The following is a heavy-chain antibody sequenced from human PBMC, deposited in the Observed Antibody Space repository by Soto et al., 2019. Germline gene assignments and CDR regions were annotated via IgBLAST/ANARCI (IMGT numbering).Heavy chain of an antibody. V-gene: IGHV3-11*06. J-gene: IGHJ4*02. CDR3: AREALGDPHFDY. CDR2: ISSSSSYT. Sequence: QVQLVESGGGLVKPGGSLRLPCAASGFTFSDYYMSWIRQAPGKGLEWVSYISSSSSYTNYADSVKGRFTISRDNAKNSLYLQMNSLRAEDTAVYYCAREALGDPHFDYWGQGTLVTVSS. D-gene: IGHD2-21*01. CDR1: GFTFSDYY.